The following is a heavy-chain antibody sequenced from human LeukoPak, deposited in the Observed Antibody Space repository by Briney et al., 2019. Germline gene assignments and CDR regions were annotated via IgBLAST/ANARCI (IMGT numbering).Heavy chain of an antibody. V-gene: IGHV4-59*01. CDR3: ARHGTSGTNLNWFDP. D-gene: IGHD1-1*01. CDR1: GGSISSFY. Sequence: PSETLSLTCTVSGGSISSFYWSWIRQPPGKGLEWIGYIYYSGSTNYNPSLKSRVTISVGTSKNQFSLKLSSVTAADTAVYYCARHGTSGTNLNWFDPWGQGTLVTVSS. CDR2: IYYSGST. J-gene: IGHJ5*02.